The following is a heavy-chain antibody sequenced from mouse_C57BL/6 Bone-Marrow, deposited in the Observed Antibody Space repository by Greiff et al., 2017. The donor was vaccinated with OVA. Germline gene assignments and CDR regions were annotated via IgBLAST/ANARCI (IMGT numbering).Heavy chain of an antibody. CDR3: ARPNYYGSSIWYFDV. Sequence: QVQLQQPGAELVRPGTSVKLSCKASGYTFTSYWMHWVKQRPGPGLEWIGVIDPSDSYPNYNQKFKGKATLTVDKSSSTAYMKVSSLTSEESAVYYCARPNYYGSSIWYFDVWGTGTTVTVSS. V-gene: IGHV1-59*01. D-gene: IGHD1-1*01. CDR1: GYTFTSYW. J-gene: IGHJ1*03. CDR2: IDPSDSYP.